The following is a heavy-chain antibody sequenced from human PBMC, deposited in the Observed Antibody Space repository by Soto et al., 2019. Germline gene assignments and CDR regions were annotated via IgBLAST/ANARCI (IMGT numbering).Heavy chain of an antibody. D-gene: IGHD2-15*01. Sequence: EVQLVESAGGLVKPGGSLRLSCVASGFSFNEAWMNWVRQAPGQGLEWVGRIKTSAGGGATNYAAPVQGRFTISRDESKNTLYLHMNSLRTEDTAIYYCTTGSVEGIWGQGTTVIVSS. V-gene: IGHV3-15*07. CDR2: IKTSAGGGAT. CDR1: GFSFNEAW. J-gene: IGHJ6*02. CDR3: TTGSVEGI.